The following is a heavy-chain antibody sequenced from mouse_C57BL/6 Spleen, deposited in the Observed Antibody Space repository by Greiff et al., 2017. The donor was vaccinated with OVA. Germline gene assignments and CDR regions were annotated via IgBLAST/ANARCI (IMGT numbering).Heavy chain of an antibody. CDR1: GFTFSSYA. Sequence: EVQLKESGGGLVKPGGSLKLSCAASGFTFSSYAMSWVRQTPEKRLEWVATISDGGSYTYYPDNVKGRFTISRDNAKNNLYLQMSHLKSEDTAMYYCARVVSYYDYDEEAWFAYWGQGTLVTVSA. CDR3: ARVVSYYDYDEEAWFAY. CDR2: ISDGGSYT. J-gene: IGHJ3*01. D-gene: IGHD2-4*01. V-gene: IGHV5-4*01.